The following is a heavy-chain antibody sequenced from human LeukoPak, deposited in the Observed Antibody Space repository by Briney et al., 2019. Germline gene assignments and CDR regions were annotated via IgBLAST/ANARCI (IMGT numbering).Heavy chain of an antibody. J-gene: IGHJ5*02. CDR2: IYYSGST. V-gene: IGHV4-39*01. CDR3: ARHAVPNSSENWFDP. CDR1: GGSISSSSYY. Sequence: TSSETLSLTRTVSGGSISSSSYYWGWIRQPPGKRLEGNGSIYYSGSTYYNPSLKSRVTISVHTPKHQYSLNWNPWTPADTALYYCARHAVPNSSENWFDPLGQGTLVTVSS. D-gene: IGHD6-19*01.